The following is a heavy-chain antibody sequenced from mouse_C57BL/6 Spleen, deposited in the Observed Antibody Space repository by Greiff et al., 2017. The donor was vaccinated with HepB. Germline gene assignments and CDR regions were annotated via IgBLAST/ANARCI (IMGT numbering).Heavy chain of an antibody. CDR1: GYTFTSYW. J-gene: IGHJ4*01. V-gene: IGHV1-50*01. CDR3: ARYRTHYYAMDY. CDR2: IDPSDSYT. Sequence: QVQLKQPGAELVKPGASVKLSCKASGYTFTSYWMQWVKQRPGQGLEWIGEIDPSDSYTNYNQKFKGKATLTVDTSSSTAYMQLSSLTSEDSAVYYCARYRTHYYAMDYWGQGTSVTVSS.